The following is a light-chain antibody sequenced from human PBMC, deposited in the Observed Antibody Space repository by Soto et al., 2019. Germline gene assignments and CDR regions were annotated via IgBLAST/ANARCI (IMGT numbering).Light chain of an antibody. CDR2: EGS. J-gene: IGLJ2*01. V-gene: IGLV2-23*01. CDR1: SSDVGSYNL. CDR3: CSYAGSSTGVV. Sequence: QSVLTQPASVSGSPGQSITTSCTGTSSDVGSYNLVSWYQQHPGKAPKLMIYEGSKWPSGVSNRFSGSKSGNTASLTISGLQAEDEADYYCCSYAGSSTGVVFGGGTKLTVL.